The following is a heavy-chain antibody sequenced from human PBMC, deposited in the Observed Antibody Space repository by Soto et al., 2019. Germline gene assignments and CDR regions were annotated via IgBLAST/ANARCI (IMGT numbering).Heavy chain of an antibody. CDR2: IIPIFGTA. CDR1: GGTFSSYA. J-gene: IGHJ1*01. Sequence: GASVKVSCKACGGTFSSYAISWVRQAPGQGLEWMGGIIPIFGTANYAQKFQGRVTITADESTSTAYMELSSLRSEDTAVYYCARDYYDSSGYQPPHWGQGTLVTVSS. CDR3: ARDYYDSSGYQPPH. D-gene: IGHD3-22*01. V-gene: IGHV1-69*13.